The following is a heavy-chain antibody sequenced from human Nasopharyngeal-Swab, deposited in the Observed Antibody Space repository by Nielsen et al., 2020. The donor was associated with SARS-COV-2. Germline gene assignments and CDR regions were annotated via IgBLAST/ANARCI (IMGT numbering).Heavy chain of an antibody. J-gene: IGHJ6*02. D-gene: IGHD6-13*01. CDR1: GGSISSSSYY. Sequence: SETLSLTCTVSGGSISSSSYYWGWIRQPPGKGLEWIGSIYYSGSTYYNPSLKGRVTISVDTSKNQFSLKLGSVTAADTAVYYCVGSSWYGDYYYYYGMDVWGQGTTVTVSS. CDR3: VGSSWYGDYYYYYGMDV. CDR2: IYYSGST. V-gene: IGHV4-39*07.